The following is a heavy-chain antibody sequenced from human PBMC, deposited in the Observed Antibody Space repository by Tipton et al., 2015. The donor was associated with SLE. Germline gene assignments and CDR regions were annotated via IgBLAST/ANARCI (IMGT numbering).Heavy chain of an antibody. CDR3: ARGVRGYYDYSFMDV. V-gene: IGHV4-34*01. D-gene: IGHD3-10*02. CDR1: GGSFSGYY. Sequence: GLVKPSETLSLTCAVYGGSFSGYYWNWIRQPPGKGLEYIGSIYYSGSTYYNPSLKSRVTTSVDASKNQFSLRLSSVTAADTAVYYCARGVRGYYDYSFMDVWDKGNTVTISS. CDR2: IYYSGST. J-gene: IGHJ6*03.